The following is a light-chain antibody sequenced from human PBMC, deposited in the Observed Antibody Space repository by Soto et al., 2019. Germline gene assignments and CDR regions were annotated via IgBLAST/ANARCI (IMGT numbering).Light chain of an antibody. J-gene: IGLJ1*01. CDR3: SSYTCTSTLV. CDR2: EVS. Sequence: QSVLTQPASVSGSPGQSITISCTGTSSDVGGYNYVSWYQQHPGKAPKLMIYEVSNRPSGVSNRFSGSKSGNTASLTISGHQAEDEADYYCSSYTCTSTLVFGNGPKVTV. V-gene: IGLV2-14*01. CDR1: SSDVGGYNY.